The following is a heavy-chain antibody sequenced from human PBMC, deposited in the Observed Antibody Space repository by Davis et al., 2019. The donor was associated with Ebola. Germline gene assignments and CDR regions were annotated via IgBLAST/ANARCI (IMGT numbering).Heavy chain of an antibody. J-gene: IGHJ4*02. CDR1: EFTFSTYG. CDR2: ISADGCAP. D-gene: IGHD3-10*01. CDR3: AKSFLHSGPHMSEFRGVDY. V-gene: IGHV3-23*01. Sequence: PGGSLRLSCLASEFTFSTYGTTWVRHAPGNGLPWVASISADGCAPSSADSVKGRFTISRDNSKNTLSLQRYRLRADDTARYYCAKSFLHSGPHMSEFRGVDYWGQGTVVTVSS.